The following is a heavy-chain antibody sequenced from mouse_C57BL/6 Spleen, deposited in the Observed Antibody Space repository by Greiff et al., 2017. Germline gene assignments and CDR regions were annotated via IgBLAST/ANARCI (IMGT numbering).Heavy chain of an antibody. J-gene: IGHJ1*03. V-gene: IGHV8-8*01. CDR2: IWWDDDK. Sequence: QVTLKECGPGILQPSQTLSLTCSFSGFSLSTFGMGVGWIRQPSGKGLEWLAHIWWDDDKYYNPALKSRLTISTDTSKNQVFLKIANVDTADTATYYCACYYGSSRHWYFDVWGTGTTVTVSS. CDR1: GFSLSTFGMG. CDR3: ACYYGSSRHWYFDV. D-gene: IGHD1-1*01.